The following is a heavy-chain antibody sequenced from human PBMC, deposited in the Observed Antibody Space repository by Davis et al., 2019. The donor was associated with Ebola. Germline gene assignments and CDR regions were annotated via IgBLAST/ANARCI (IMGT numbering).Heavy chain of an antibody. CDR2: INPHNGNT. J-gene: IGHJ4*02. Sequence: ASVKVSCKASGYTFTSYGITWVRQAPGQGLEWMGWINPHNGNTNYAQNVQGRVTMTTDTSTSTAYMEVGILRSDDTAVYYCARAQFPTTSDHWGQGTLVSVSP. CDR1: GYTFTSYG. CDR3: ARAQFPTTSDH. V-gene: IGHV1-18*04. D-gene: IGHD1-1*01.